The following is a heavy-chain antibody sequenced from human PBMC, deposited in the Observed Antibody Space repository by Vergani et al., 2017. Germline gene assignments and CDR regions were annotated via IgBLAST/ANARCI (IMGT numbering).Heavy chain of an antibody. CDR2: IIPILGIA. D-gene: IGHD6-19*01. J-gene: IGHJ6*02. V-gene: IGHV1-69*08. CDR3: ARDSSWDSSGWYGRVLSYYYGMDV. CDR1: GGTFSSYT. Sequence: QVQLVQSGAEVKKPGSSVKVSCKASGGTFSSYTISWVRQAPGQGLEWMGRIIPILGIANYAQKFQGRVTITADKSTSTAYMELRSLRSDDTAVYYCARDSSWDSSGWYGRVLSYYYGMDVWGQGTTVTVSS.